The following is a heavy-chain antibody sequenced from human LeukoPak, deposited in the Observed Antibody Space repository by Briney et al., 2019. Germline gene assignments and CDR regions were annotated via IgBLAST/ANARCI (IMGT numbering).Heavy chain of an antibody. CDR1: GFTFSSYS. CDR3: ARGGSYPYDYYGMDV. V-gene: IGHV3-21*01. Sequence: GGSLRLPCAASGFTFSSYSMNWVRQAPGKGLEWVSSISSSSSYIYYADSLKGRFPISRDNAKNSLYLQMNRMRAEDTVVYYGARGGSYPYDYYGMDVWGQGTTVTVSS. D-gene: IGHD1-26*01. CDR2: ISSSSSYI. J-gene: IGHJ6*02.